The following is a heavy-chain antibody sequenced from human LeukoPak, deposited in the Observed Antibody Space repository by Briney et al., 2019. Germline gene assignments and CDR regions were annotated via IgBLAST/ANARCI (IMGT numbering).Heavy chain of an antibody. Sequence: GGSLRLSCAASGFTFSSYAMSWVRQAPGKGLEWVSAISGSGGSTYYADSVKGRFTISRDNSKNTLYLQMNSLRAEDTVVYYCATDVIKMVVVPAGCDYWGRETLVTVPS. CDR1: GFTFSSYA. J-gene: IGHJ4*02. D-gene: IGHD2-2*01. V-gene: IGHV3-23*01. CDR3: ATDVIKMVVVPAGCDY. CDR2: ISGSGGST.